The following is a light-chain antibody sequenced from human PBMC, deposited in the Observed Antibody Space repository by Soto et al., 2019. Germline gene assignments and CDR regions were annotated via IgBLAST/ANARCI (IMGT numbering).Light chain of an antibody. J-gene: IGKJ1*01. CDR1: QTISSR. Sequence: DIQMTQSPSTLSGSVGDRVTITCRASQTISSRLAWYQQKPGKAPKLLIYKASTLKSGVPSRFSGSGAGTDFTRTISSLQPEDFATYSCQQSYSTTWTFGQGTQVDIK. CDR3: QQSYSTTWT. CDR2: KAS. V-gene: IGKV1-5*03.